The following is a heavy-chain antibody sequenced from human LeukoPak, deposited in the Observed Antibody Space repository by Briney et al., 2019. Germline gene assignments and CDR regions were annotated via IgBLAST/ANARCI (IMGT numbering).Heavy chain of an antibody. V-gene: IGHV3-7*01. D-gene: IGHD3-10*01. J-gene: IGHJ4*02. CDR3: ARVMVRSLDY. CDR1: GFTFSSYG. Sequence: QPGGSLRLSCAASGFTFSSYGMHWVRQAPGKGLEWVANIKQDGSEKYYVDSVKGRLTISRDNAKNSLYLQMNSLRAEDTAVYYCARVMVRSLDYWGQGTLVTVSS. CDR2: IKQDGSEK.